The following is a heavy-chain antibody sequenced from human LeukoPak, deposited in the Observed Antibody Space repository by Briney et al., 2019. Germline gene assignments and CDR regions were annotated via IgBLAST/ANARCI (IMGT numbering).Heavy chain of an antibody. V-gene: IGHV1-8*03. CDR3: ARGRYCSGGSCYSGGEFDY. D-gene: IGHD2-15*01. CDR2: MNPNSGNT. CDR1: GYTFTSYD. Sequence: GASVKVSCKASGYTFTSYDINWVRQATGQGLEWMGWMNPNSGNTGYAQKFQGRVTITRNTSISTAYMELSSLRSEDTAVYYCARGRYCSGGSCYSGGEFDYWGQGTLVTVSS. J-gene: IGHJ4*02.